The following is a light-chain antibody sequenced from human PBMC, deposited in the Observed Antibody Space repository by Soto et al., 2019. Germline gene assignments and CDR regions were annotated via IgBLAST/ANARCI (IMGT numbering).Light chain of an antibody. CDR1: QSVSSSY. Sequence: EIVLTQSPGTLSLSPGERATLSCRASQSVSSSYLAWYQQKPGQPPRLLIYGASARATGVPARFSGSRSGPEFTLTINSLQSEDFAIYYCQRYNNWPLTFGGGTKVESK. J-gene: IGKJ4*01. V-gene: IGKV3-15*01. CDR2: GAS. CDR3: QRYNNWPLT.